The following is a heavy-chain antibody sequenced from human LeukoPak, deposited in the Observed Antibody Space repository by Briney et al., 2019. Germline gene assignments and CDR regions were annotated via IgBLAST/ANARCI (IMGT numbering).Heavy chain of an antibody. J-gene: IGHJ4*02. CDR2: IGGSGGST. CDR1: GFTFSSYA. V-gene: IGHV3-23*01. CDR3: AKVSKTTVKIGNYFDY. Sequence: PGGSLRLSCAASGFTFSSYAMSWVRQAPGKGLEWVSAIGGSGGSTYYADSVKGRLTISRDNSKNTLFLQMNSLRAEDTAVYYCAKVSKTTVKIGNYFDYWGQGTLVTVSS. D-gene: IGHD4-11*01.